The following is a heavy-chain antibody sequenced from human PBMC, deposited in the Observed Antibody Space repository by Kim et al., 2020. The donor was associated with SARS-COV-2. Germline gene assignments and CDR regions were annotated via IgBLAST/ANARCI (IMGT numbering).Heavy chain of an antibody. D-gene: IGHD3-10*01. J-gene: IGHJ6*02. CDR1: GFTFSSYW. CDR3: AREPLVYATVLLWFRESPTGMDV. CDR2: IKQDGSEK. Sequence: GGSLRLSCAVSGFTFSSYWMSWVRQAPGKGLEWVANIKQDGSEKYYVDSVKGRFTISRDNAKNSLYLQMNSLRAEDTAVYYCAREPLVYATVLLWFRESPTGMDVWGQGTTVTVSS. V-gene: IGHV3-7*01.